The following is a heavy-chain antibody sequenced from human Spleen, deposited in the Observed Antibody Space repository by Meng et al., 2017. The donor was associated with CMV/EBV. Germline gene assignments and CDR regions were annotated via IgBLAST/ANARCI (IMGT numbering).Heavy chain of an antibody. D-gene: IGHD3-22*01. Sequence: QGQLQQWGAGLLKPSETLSLTCAVYGGSFSGYYWSWIRQPPGKGLEWIGEINHSGSTNYNPSLKSRVTISVDTSKNQFSLKLSSVTAADTAVYYCARANYDSSGYSHFDYWGQGTLVTVSS. V-gene: IGHV4-34*01. CDR2: INHSGST. CDR3: ARANYDSSGYSHFDY. CDR1: GGSFSGYY. J-gene: IGHJ4*02.